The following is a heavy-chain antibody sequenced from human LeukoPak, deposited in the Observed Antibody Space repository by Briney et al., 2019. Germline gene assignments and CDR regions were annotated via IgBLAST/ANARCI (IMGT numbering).Heavy chain of an antibody. J-gene: IGHJ3*02. CDR3: ASQYPPGYDSSGYYLTAFDI. CDR1: GFTFSSYA. V-gene: IGHV3-30-3*01. D-gene: IGHD3-22*01. CDR2: ISYDGSNK. Sequence: GGSLRLSCAASGFTFSSYAMHWVRQAPGKGLEWVAVISYDGSNKYYADSVKGRFTISRDNSKNTLYLQMNSLRAEDTAAYYCASQYPPGYDSSGYYLTAFDIWGQGTMVTVSS.